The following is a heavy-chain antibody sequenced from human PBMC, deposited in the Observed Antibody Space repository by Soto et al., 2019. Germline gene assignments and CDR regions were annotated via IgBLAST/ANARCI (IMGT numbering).Heavy chain of an antibody. J-gene: IGHJ4*02. D-gene: IGHD3-16*02. Sequence: GSLRLSCAASGFTFSSYGMHWVRQAPGKGLEWVAVIWYDGSNKYYADSVKGRFTISRDNSKNTLYLQMNSLRAEDTAVYYCARGLEFGGVISAYWGQGTLVTVSS. CDR3: ARGLEFGGVISAY. V-gene: IGHV3-33*01. CDR2: IWYDGSNK. CDR1: GFTFSSYG.